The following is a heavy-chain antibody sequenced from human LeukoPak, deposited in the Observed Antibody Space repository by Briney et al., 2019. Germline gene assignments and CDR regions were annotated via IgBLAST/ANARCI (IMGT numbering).Heavy chain of an antibody. Sequence: SETLSLTCTVSAGSVSNGNYYWSWLRQPPGKALEWIGYIYYTGTTYYIPSLEGRVTISVDTSKNQFSVKLNSVTAADTAVYYCARNLHPSFDYWGQGTLVTVSS. CDR3: ARNLHPSFDY. V-gene: IGHV4-61*01. CDR2: IYYTGTT. CDR1: AGSVSNGNYY. J-gene: IGHJ4*02.